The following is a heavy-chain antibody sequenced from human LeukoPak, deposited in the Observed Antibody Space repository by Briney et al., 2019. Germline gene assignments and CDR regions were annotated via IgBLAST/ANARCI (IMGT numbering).Heavy chain of an antibody. CDR2: ISGSGSGT. J-gene: IGHJ4*02. CDR3: AKRASGSGTSLYYFDY. CDR1: GFTFSSYA. Sequence: GGSLRLSCAASGFTFSSYAMSWVRQAPGKGLEWVSGISGSGSGTYYADSVKGRFTISRDNSKNTLYLQMNSLRAEDTAVYYCAKRASGSGTSLYYFDYWGQGTLVTVSS. D-gene: IGHD3-10*01. V-gene: IGHV3-23*01.